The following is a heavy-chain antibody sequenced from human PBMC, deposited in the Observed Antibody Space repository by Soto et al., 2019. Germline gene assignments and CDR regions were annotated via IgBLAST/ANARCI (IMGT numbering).Heavy chain of an antibody. V-gene: IGHV1-18*04. CDR3: ARGQLQSDCDY. CDR2: ISAYNANT. D-gene: IGHD2-21*02. Sequence: ASVKVTCRASGYTFISYGISWVRQAPGQGLEWMGWISAYNANTNYAQKLQGRVTMTTDTSTSTAYMELRSLRSDDTAVYYCARGQLQSDCDYWGQGTLVTSPQ. CDR1: GYTFISYG. J-gene: IGHJ4*02.